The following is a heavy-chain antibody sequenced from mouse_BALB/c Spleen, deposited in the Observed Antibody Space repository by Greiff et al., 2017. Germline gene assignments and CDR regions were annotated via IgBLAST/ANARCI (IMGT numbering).Heavy chain of an antibody. CDR1: GDSFTSCY. J-gene: IGHJ1*01. CDR2: ISYSGST. D-gene: IGHD2-1*01. V-gene: IGHV3-8*02. CDR3: ARYYYGNYDFDV. Sequence: DVQLQESGPSLVKPSQTLSLTCSVTGDSFTSCYWNWIRKFPGNKLEYMGYISYSGSTYYNPSLKNRISITRDTSKNQYYLQLNSVTTEDTATYYCARYYYGNYDFDVWGAGTTVTVSS.